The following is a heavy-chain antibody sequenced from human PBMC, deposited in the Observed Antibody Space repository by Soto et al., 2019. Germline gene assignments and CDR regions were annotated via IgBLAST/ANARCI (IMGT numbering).Heavy chain of an antibody. CDR3: ARDLVGATYYYSYGMDV. J-gene: IGHJ6*02. CDR2: ISAYNGNT. D-gene: IGHD1-26*01. CDR1: GYTFTSYG. V-gene: IGHV1-18*01. Sequence: QVQLVQSGAEVKKPGASVKVSCKASGYTFTSYGISWVRQAPGQGLEWMGWISAYNGNTNYAQKLQGRVTMTTDTSTSTAYMELRSLRSDDTAVYYCARDLVGATYYYSYGMDVWCQGTTVTVSS.